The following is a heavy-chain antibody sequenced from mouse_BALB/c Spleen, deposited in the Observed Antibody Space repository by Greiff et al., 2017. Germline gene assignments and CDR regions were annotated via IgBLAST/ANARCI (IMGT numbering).Heavy chain of an antibody. CDR1: GYSFTGYF. D-gene: IGHD2-3*01. CDR2: INPYNGDT. J-gene: IGHJ4*01. CDR3: ERRIYDGYLYYAMDY. V-gene: IGHV1-37*01. Sequence: VQLQQSGPELVKPGASVKISCKASGYSFTGYFMNWVKQSPGKSLEWIGRINPYNGDTFYNQKFKGKATLTVDKSSSTAHMELLSLTSEDSAVYYCERRIYDGYLYYAMDYWGQGTSVTVSS.